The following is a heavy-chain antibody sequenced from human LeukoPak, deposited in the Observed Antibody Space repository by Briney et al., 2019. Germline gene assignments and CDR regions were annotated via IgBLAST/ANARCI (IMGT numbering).Heavy chain of an antibody. Sequence: GGSLRLSCAASGFTFSNAWMGWVRQAPGRGLEWVGRIKRKGDDGTIDYAAPVKGRLSISRDDSKNTLYLQMNSLKSEDTAVYYCTAGTGRSDFDYWGQGTLVTVSS. CDR1: GFTFSNAW. V-gene: IGHV3-15*01. D-gene: IGHD3/OR15-3a*01. J-gene: IGHJ4*02. CDR2: IKRKGDDGTI. CDR3: TAGTGRSDFDY.